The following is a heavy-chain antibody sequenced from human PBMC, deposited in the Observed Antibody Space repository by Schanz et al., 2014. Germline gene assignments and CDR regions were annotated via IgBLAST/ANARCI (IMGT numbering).Heavy chain of an antibody. V-gene: IGHV1-46*03. J-gene: IGHJ4*02. D-gene: IGHD1-20*01. Sequence: QVQLVQSGTQVKKPGASVKVSCKASGYTLSAYSLHWVRQAPGQGLEWMGIINPSGGSTGYGQKCQGRISVTTDTATSTLYLELSSLRSDDTAVYYCGRGFSRAYIAFWGQGTLITVSS. CDR3: GRGFSRAYIAF. CDR2: INPSGGST. CDR1: GYTLSAYS.